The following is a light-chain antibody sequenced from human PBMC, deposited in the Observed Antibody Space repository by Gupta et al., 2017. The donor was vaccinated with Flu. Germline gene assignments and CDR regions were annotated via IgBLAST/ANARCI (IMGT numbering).Light chain of an antibody. Sequence: VTISCSGSSSNIGSNVVSWYQHLPGTAPKLLIYSNNQRPSGVPDRFSGSKSGTSASLAISGLQSEDEADYYCAAWDDSLNGLWVFGGGTKLTVL. V-gene: IGLV1-44*01. CDR3: AAWDDSLNGLWV. CDR1: SSNIGSNV. J-gene: IGLJ3*02. CDR2: SNN.